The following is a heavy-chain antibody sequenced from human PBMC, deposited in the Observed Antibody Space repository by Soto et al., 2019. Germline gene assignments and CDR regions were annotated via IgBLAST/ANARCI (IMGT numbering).Heavy chain of an antibody. CDR3: GRPPWGVANPGDDY. Sequence: QVQLVQSGAEVKKPGASVKVSCEASGYPFTAFDINWVRQAAGQGLEWMGWMNPSSGDSAFAQRFQDRITMTETARIVTADMGLSGLASDDTAVYYCGRPPWGVANPGDDYWGQGTLVTVSS. CDR2: MNPSSGDS. V-gene: IGHV1-8*01. CDR1: GYPFTAFD. D-gene: IGHD7-27*01. J-gene: IGHJ4*02.